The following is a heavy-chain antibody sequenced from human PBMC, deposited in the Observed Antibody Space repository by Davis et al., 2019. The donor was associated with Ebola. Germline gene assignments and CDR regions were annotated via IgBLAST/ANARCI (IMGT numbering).Heavy chain of an antibody. V-gene: IGHV3-23*01. CDR3: AKEATWIQLWLLGY. CDR2: ITGSGDTR. Sequence: GGSLRLSCAASGFAFSGSAMSWVRQAPGKGLEWVSTITGSGDTRSYADSVKGRFTISRDNSKNTLSLQMSSLRAEDTAVYYCAKEATWIQLWLLGYWGQGTLVTVSS. CDR1: GFAFSGSA. D-gene: IGHD5-18*01. J-gene: IGHJ4*02.